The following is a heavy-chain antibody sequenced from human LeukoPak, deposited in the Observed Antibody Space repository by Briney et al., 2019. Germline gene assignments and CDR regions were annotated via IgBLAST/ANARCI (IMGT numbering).Heavy chain of an antibody. CDR1: AYSISDGWV. J-gene: IGHJ5*02. V-gene: IGHV4-38-2*02. Sequence: PSGTLSLTCTVSAYSISDGWVWGMIRQPPGKGLEWIGSIYRSGTTYYNPSLKSRVTMSVDTSNNQFSLKLTSVTAADTAMYYCSRLSHVAGAPKVSWFDRWGQGTLVTVSS. CDR2: IYRSGTT. D-gene: IGHD1-26*01. CDR3: SRLSHVAGAPKVSWFDR.